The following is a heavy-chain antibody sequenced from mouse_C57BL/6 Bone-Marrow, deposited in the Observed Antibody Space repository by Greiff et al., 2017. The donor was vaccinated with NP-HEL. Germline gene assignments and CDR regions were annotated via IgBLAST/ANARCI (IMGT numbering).Heavy chain of an antibody. D-gene: IGHD2-1*01. V-gene: IGHV1-4*01. CDR2: INPSSGYT. CDR3: ARSPYGNYGDWYFDV. CDR1: GYTFTSYT. Sequence: QVHVKQSGAELARPGASVKMSCKASGYTFTSYTMHWVKQRPGQGLEWIGYINPSSGYTKYNQKFKDKATLTADKSSSTAYMQLSSLTSEDSAVYYCARSPYGNYGDWYFDVWGTGTTVTVSS. J-gene: IGHJ1*03.